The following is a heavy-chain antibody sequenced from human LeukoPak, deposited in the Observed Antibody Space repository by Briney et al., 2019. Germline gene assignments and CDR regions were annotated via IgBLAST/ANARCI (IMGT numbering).Heavy chain of an antibody. V-gene: IGHV3-53*01. J-gene: IGHJ6*03. Sequence: PGGSLRHSCAASGFTVSSNYMSWVRQAPGKGLEWVSVIYSGGSTYYADSVKGRFTISRDNSKNTLYLQLNSLRAEDTAVYYCARERPGMDYMDVWGKGTTVTVSS. CDR1: GFTVSSNY. CDR2: IYSGGST. CDR3: ARERPGMDYMDV.